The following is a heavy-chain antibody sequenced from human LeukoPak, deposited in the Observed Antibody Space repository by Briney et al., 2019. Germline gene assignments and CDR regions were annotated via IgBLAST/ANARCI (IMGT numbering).Heavy chain of an antibody. J-gene: IGHJ5*02. V-gene: IGHV1-69*13. CDR2: IIPIFGTA. CDR1: GGTFSSYA. D-gene: IGHD3-22*01. Sequence: SVKVSCKASGGTFSSYAISWVRQAPGQGLEWMGGIIPIFGTANYAQKFQGRVTITADESTSTAYMELSSLGSEDTAVYYCAREMLGYYDSSGYQNWFDPWGQGTLVTVSS. CDR3: AREMLGYYDSSGYQNWFDP.